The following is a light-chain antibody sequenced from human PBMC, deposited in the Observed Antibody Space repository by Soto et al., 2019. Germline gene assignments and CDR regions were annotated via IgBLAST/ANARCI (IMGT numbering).Light chain of an antibody. Sequence: DIQMTQSPSSLSAFVGDRVTISCRASPGISNSVAWYQQKPGKVPKVLIYDASTLQSGVPSRFSGSGSGTDFTLTISSLQPEDVGIYYCQKYNNGLSTFGHGTKVDIK. J-gene: IGKJ3*01. V-gene: IGKV1-27*01. CDR1: PGISNS. CDR2: DAS. CDR3: QKYNNGLST.